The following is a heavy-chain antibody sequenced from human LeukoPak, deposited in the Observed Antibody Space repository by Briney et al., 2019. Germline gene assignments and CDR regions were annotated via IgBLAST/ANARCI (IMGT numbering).Heavy chain of an antibody. J-gene: IGHJ4*02. V-gene: IGHV4-59*01. CDR3: ARARGYYDSSGYYPNHYFDY. Sequence: SETLSLTCTVSGGSISNYYWTWIRQPPGKGLEWIGYIYYSGSTNYYPSLKSRVTISVDTSKNQFFLKLSSVTAADTAVYYCARARGYYDSSGYYPNHYFDYWGQGTLVTVSS. CDR2: IYYSGST. CDR1: GGSISNYY. D-gene: IGHD3-22*01.